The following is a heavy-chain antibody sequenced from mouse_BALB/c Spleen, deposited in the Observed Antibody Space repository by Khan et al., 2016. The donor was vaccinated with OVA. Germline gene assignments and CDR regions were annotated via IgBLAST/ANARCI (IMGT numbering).Heavy chain of an antibody. J-gene: IGHJ4*01. Sequence: VQLQQSGPGLVAPSQSLSITCTISGFSLTNYGVHWVRQPPGKGLVWLVVIWSDGSTTYNSALKSRLTISKDNSKSQVFFKMNSLQTDDTAMYFCARQPYYHYNIMDYWGQGTSVTVSS. V-gene: IGHV2-6-1*01. CDR1: GFSLTNYG. D-gene: IGHD2-10*01. CDR3: ARQPYYHYNIMDY. CDR2: IWSDGST.